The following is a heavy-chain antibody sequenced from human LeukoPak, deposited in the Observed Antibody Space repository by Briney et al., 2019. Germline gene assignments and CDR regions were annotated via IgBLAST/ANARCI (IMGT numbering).Heavy chain of an antibody. Sequence: PGGSLRLSCAASGFTFSNYWMAWVRQAPGKGLEWVANIKHDGSAKYYVDSVKGRFTISRDNAKNSLYLQMNSLRAEDTAVYYCARGGWYYGYWGQGTLVTVSS. J-gene: IGHJ4*02. V-gene: IGHV3-7*04. D-gene: IGHD6-19*01. CDR1: GFTFSNYW. CDR3: ARGGWYYGY. CDR2: IKHDGSAK.